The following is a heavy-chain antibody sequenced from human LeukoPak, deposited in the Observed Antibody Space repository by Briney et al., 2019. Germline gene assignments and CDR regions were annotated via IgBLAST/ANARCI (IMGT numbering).Heavy chain of an antibody. CDR3: ARQQSRYYDIVIGYQHAFDI. CDR2: IFYTGTT. CDR1: GGSISSSSYY. V-gene: IGHV4-39*01. Sequence: SETLSLTCTVSGGSISSSSYYWDWIRQPPGKGLEFIAGIFYTGTTYYNPSLKSRITISVDTSKNQFSLKLSSVTAADTAVYYCARQQSRYYDIVIGYQHAFDIWGQGTMVTVSS. D-gene: IGHD3-9*01. J-gene: IGHJ3*02.